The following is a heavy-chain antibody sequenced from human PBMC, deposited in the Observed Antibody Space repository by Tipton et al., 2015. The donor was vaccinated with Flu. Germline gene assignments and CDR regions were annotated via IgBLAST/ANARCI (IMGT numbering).Heavy chain of an antibody. CDR2: INHSGST. Sequence: TLSLTCAVYGGSFSGYYWSWIRQPPGKGLEWIGEINHSGSTNYNPSLKSRVTISVDTSKNQFSPKLSSVTAADTAVYYCARDKGGSGPFDYWGQGTLVTVSS. CDR1: GGSFSGYY. D-gene: IGHD2-15*01. CDR3: ARDKGGSGPFDY. V-gene: IGHV4-34*01. J-gene: IGHJ4*02.